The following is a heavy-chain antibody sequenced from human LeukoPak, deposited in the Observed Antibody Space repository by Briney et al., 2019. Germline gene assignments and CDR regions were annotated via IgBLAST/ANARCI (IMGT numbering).Heavy chain of an antibody. CDR1: GGSLSSSSYY. CDR3: ARGQDGEDREVLWFGESAFDI. Sequence: SETLSLTCAVSGGSLSSSSYYWGWLRQPPGTGLEWIGSIYYSGSTYYNPSLKSRVTISVDTSKNQFSLKLSSVTAADTAVYYCARGQDGEDREVLWFGESAFDIWGQGTMVTVSS. CDR2: IYYSGST. V-gene: IGHV4-39*07. D-gene: IGHD3-10*01. J-gene: IGHJ3*02.